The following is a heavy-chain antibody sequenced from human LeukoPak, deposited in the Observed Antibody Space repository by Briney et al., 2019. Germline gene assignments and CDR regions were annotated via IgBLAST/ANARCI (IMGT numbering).Heavy chain of an antibody. CDR3: ARVASYYGSSGYSDAFDI. CDR1: GFTFSSYS. CDR2: ISSSSYI. V-gene: IGHV3-21*01. Sequence: KAGGSLRLSCAASGFTFSSYSMNWVRQAPGKGLEWVSSISSSSYIYYAGSVKGRFTNSRDNAKKSLYLQMNSLRAEGTAVYYCARVASYYGSSGYSDAFDIWGQGTMVTVSS. D-gene: IGHD3-22*01. J-gene: IGHJ3*02.